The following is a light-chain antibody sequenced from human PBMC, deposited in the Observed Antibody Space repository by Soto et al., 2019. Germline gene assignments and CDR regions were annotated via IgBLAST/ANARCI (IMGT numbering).Light chain of an antibody. Sequence: QSALTQPASVSGSPGQSITMSCTGTSNDVGGYNYVSWFQQHPGKAPKLLIFEVSNRPSGVSHRFSGSKSGNTASLTISGLQAEDEADYYCSSFTSTSTFVFGSGTKVTAL. CDR2: EVS. J-gene: IGLJ1*01. CDR3: SSFTSTSTFV. CDR1: SNDVGGYNY. V-gene: IGLV2-14*01.